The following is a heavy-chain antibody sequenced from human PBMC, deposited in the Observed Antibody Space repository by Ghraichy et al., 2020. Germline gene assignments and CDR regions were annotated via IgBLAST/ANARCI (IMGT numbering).Heavy chain of an antibody. D-gene: IGHD2-15*01. CDR1: GFTFSSYS. V-gene: IGHV3-21*01. J-gene: IGHJ4*02. CDR2: ISSSSSYI. CDR3: ARTAVVVAPEFDY. Sequence: GGSLRLSCAASGFTFSSYSMNWVRQAPGKGLEWVSSISSSSSYIYYADSVKGRFTISRDNAKNSLYLQMNSLRAEDTAVYYCARTAVVVAPEFDYWGQGTLVTVSS.